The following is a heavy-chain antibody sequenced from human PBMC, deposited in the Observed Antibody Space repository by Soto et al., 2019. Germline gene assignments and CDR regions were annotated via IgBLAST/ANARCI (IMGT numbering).Heavy chain of an antibody. D-gene: IGHD6-6*01. CDR3: ARGFGEQLVAGYYYYYCMDV. CDR1: GGSFSGYY. V-gene: IGHV4-34*01. J-gene: IGHJ6*02. Sequence: SENLSLPCAVYGGSFSGYYWSWIRQPPGKGLEWIGEINHSGSTNYNPSLKSRVTISVDTSKNQFSLKLSSVTAADTAVYYWARGFGEQLVAGYYYYYCMDVSGQGTTVTGSS. CDR2: INHSGST.